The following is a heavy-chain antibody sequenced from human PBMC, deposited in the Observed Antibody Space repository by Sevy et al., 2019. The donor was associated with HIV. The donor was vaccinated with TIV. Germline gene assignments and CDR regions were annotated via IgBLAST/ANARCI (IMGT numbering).Heavy chain of an antibody. Sequence: GGSLRLSCAVSGFTLSAYGMHWVRQAPGKGLEWVAVMSYDGSHTYYADSVKGRFTISRDNWKNILFLQVNSLRAEDTAVYYCAREINAYNSGLYGIFDYWGRGTLVTVSS. CDR2: MSYDGSHT. D-gene: IGHD6-19*01. CDR3: AREINAYNSGLYGIFDY. CDR1: GFTLSAYG. J-gene: IGHJ4*02. V-gene: IGHV3-30*03.